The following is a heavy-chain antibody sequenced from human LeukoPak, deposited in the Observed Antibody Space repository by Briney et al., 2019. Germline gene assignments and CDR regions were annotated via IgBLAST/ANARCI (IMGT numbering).Heavy chain of an antibody. D-gene: IGHD3-22*01. CDR3: ARGGGYYDSSGYSDFDY. Sequence: GRSLRLSCAASGFTFSSYAMHWVRQAPGKGLEWVAVISYDGSNKYYADSVKGRFTISRDNSKNTLYLQMNSLRAEDTAVYYCARGGGYYDSSGYSDFDYWGQGTLVTVSS. V-gene: IGHV3-30*04. CDR1: GFTFSSYA. CDR2: ISYDGSNK. J-gene: IGHJ4*02.